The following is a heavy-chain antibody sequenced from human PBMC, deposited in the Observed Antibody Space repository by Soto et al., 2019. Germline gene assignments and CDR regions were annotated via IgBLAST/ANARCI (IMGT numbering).Heavy chain of an antibody. CDR3: ALKHSTSWAYFYYYMDV. CDR2: ISSDGSTT. V-gene: IGHV3-74*01. J-gene: IGHJ6*03. Sequence: GGSLRLSCAASGFTFRSYWMHWVRQAPGKGLAWVARISSDGSTTSYADSVRGRFTISRDNAKNTLYLQMSSLRAEDTAVYYCALKHSTSWAYFYYYMDVWGKGTTVTVSS. D-gene: IGHD2-2*01. CDR1: GFTFRSYW.